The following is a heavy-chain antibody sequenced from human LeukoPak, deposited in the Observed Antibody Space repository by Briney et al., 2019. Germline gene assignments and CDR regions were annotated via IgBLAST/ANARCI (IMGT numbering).Heavy chain of an antibody. D-gene: IGHD3-3*01. Sequence: GGSLRLSCAASGFTFTIYWMNWVRQAPGKGLEWVANIKQDGSEKYYVDSVKGRFTISRDNAKNSLYLQMNSLRAEDTAVYYCAKDGQYYDFWSGYDYYYYMDVWGKGTTVTVSS. CDR3: AKDGQYYDFWSGYDYYYYMDV. J-gene: IGHJ6*03. CDR1: GFTFTIYW. CDR2: IKQDGSEK. V-gene: IGHV3-7*03.